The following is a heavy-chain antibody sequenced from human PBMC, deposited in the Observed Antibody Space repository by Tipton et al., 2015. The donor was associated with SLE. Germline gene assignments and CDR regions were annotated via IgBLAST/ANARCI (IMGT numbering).Heavy chain of an antibody. Sequence: VQLVQSGAEVKKPGESLKISCKGSGYSFTSYWIGWVRQMPGKGLEWMGIIYPGDSDTRYSPSFQGQVTVSADKSISTAYLQWSSLKASDTAMYYCARARRGEWFGESDAFDIWGQGTMVTVSS. V-gene: IGHV5-51*01. CDR3: ARARRGEWFGESDAFDI. CDR1: GYSFTSYW. D-gene: IGHD3-10*01. CDR2: IYPGDSDT. J-gene: IGHJ3*02.